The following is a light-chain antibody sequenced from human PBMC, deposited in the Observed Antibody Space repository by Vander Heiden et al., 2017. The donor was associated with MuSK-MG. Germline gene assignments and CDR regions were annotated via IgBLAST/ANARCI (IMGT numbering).Light chain of an antibody. V-gene: IGLV1-47*02. CDR3: SSWDDNLSGLNVV. CDR1: RSTVGSNC. Sequence: PSASVTPGQRFTILCFGCRSTVGSNCLYWYPQLPGSAPNLLIYSYDPRPSGVPDRFSGSEYATSSSLVITAPRSEDEADEDGSSWDDNLSGLNVVFGGGTKLTVL. CDR2: SYD. J-gene: IGLJ2*01.